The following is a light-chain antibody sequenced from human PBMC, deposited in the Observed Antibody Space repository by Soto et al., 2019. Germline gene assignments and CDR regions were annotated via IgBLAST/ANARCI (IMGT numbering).Light chain of an antibody. V-gene: IGKV3-20*01. Sequence: EIVLTQSPGTLSLSPGERATLSCRASQSVSSSYLAWYQQKPGQAPRLLMYGASSRATGIPDRFSGSGSGTDFTLTISRLEPEDFAVYYCQQSYRNTFGQGTNVDIK. J-gene: IGKJ1*01. CDR3: QQSYRNT. CDR1: QSVSSSY. CDR2: GAS.